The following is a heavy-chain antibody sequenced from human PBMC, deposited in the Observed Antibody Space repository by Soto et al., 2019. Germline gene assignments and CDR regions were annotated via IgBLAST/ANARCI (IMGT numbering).Heavy chain of an antibody. D-gene: IGHD4-17*01. CDR3: AKSIRTTLSVYDY. J-gene: IGHJ4*02. Sequence: EVQLLQSGGALVQPGGSLRLSCAASGFTFTSFTMNWVRQAPGKGLEWVSAISGSSYNTYDADSVRGRFTISRDNSKNMLYLQMNSLRGDDTAVYFCAKSIRTTLSVYDYWGQGALVTVSS. V-gene: IGHV3-23*01. CDR2: ISGSSYNT. CDR1: GFTFTSFT.